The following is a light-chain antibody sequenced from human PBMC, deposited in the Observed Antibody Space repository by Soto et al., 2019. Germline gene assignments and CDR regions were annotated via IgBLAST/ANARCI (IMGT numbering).Light chain of an antibody. CDR2: ASS. CDR3: QQYTNFPLT. J-gene: IGKJ4*01. CDR1: QSFSMW. Sequence: DIQRTQSHSALPAAGGDRVTITCRASQSFSMWSAWYQQKPGKEPKRLIYASSTLQSGVPARFSGSGSGTEFTLTIGSLQPDDFTTYYCQQYTNFPLTFGGGTRVQIK. V-gene: IGKV1-5*01.